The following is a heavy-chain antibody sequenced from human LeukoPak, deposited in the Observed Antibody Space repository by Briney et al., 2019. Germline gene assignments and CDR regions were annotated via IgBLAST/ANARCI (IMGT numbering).Heavy chain of an antibody. CDR1: GYSISSGYY. V-gene: IGHV4-38-2*02. CDR3: ARAVRVAIFDY. CDR2: IYHSGST. J-gene: IGHJ4*02. D-gene: IGHD3-10*02. Sequence: SETLSLTCTVSGYSISSGYYWGWIRQPPGKGLEWIGSIYHSGSTYYNPSLKSRVTISVDTSKNQFSLKLSSVTAADTAMYFCARAVRVAIFDYWGQGTLVTVSS.